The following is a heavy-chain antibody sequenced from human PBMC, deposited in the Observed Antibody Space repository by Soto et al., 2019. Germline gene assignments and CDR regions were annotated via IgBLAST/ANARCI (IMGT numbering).Heavy chain of an antibody. CDR2: IYWDDDK. V-gene: IGHV2-5*02. Sequence: QITLKESGPTLVKPTQTLTLTCTFSGFSLSTSGVGVGWIRQPPGKALEWLALIYWDDDKRYSPSLKSRLTIPMDTSKNQVVLTMTNMDPVDTATYYCALVYYDSSGGAFDIWGQGTMVTVSS. CDR1: GFSLSTSGVG. J-gene: IGHJ3*02. CDR3: ALVYYDSSGGAFDI. D-gene: IGHD3-22*01.